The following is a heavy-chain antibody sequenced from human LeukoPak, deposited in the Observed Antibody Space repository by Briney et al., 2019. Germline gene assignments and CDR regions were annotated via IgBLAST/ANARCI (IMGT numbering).Heavy chain of an antibody. V-gene: IGHV1-69*13. CDR2: IIPIFGTA. CDR3: ARENGSGLTIHANYYYYGMDA. D-gene: IGHD3-10*01. Sequence: SVKVSCKASGGTFSSYAISWVRQTPGHGLEWIGGIIPIFGTANYAQKFQGRVTITADESTSTAYMERSSLRSEDTAVYYCARENGSGLTIHANYYYYGMDAWGQGTTVTVSS. J-gene: IGHJ6*02. CDR1: GGTFSSYA.